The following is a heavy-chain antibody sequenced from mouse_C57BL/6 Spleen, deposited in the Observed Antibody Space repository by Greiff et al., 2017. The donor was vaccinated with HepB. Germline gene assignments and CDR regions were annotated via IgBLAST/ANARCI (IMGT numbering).Heavy chain of an antibody. CDR1: GYTFTSYW. Sequence: QVQLQQPGAELVMPGASVKLSCKASGYTFTSYWMHWVKQRPGQGLEWIGEIDPSDSYTNYNQKFKGKSTLTVDKSSSTAYMQLSSLTSEDSAVYYCARGSRTGDYWGQGTTLTVSS. J-gene: IGHJ2*01. CDR2: IDPSDSYT. V-gene: IGHV1-69*01. D-gene: IGHD4-1*01. CDR3: ARGSRTGDY.